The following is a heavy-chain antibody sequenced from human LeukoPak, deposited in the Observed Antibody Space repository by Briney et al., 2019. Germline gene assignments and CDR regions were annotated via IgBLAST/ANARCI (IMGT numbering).Heavy chain of an antibody. CDR2: IKQDGSEK. V-gene: IGHV3-7*01. D-gene: IGHD6-13*01. Sequence: GGSLRLSCAASGFTFSSYWMSWVRQAPGKGLEWVANIKQDGSEKYYVDSVKGRFTISRDNAKNSLYVQMNSLRAEDTAVYYCASWWFIAAAGIGYFDYWGQGTLVTVSS. CDR1: GFTFSSYW. CDR3: ASWWFIAAAGIGYFDY. J-gene: IGHJ4*02.